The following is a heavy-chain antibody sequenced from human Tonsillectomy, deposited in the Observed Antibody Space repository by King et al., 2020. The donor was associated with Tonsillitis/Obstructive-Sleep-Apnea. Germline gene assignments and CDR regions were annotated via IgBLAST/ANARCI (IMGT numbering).Heavy chain of an antibody. V-gene: IGHV3-15*01. CDR1: GFTIKNTW. CDR3: TYQARERRQYFDY. D-gene: IGHD1-1*01. Sequence: QLVQSGGGMVKPGGSLRLYCVCSGFTIKNTWMSWVRQVSGSAPEWGGRIKSLYDGGTTDYAVPVKARFTRSRDDSESTVYLQMNSLKSEDTAVYHCTYQARERRQYFDYWGQGTLVTVSS. J-gene: IGHJ4*02. CDR2: IKSLYDGGTT.